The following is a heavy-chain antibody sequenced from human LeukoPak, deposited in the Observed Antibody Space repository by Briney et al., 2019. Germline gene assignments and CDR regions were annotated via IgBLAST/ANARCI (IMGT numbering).Heavy chain of an antibody. CDR1: GGSISTYY. CDR2: INHSGST. V-gene: IGHV4-34*01. CDR3: ATTEYSSSWYRPYYFDY. D-gene: IGHD6-13*01. Sequence: SETLSLTCTVSGGSISTYYWSWIRQPPGKGLEWIGEINHSGSTNYNPSLKSRVTISVDTSKNQFSLKLSSVTAADTAVYYCATTEYSSSWYRPYYFDYWGQGTLVTVSS. J-gene: IGHJ4*02.